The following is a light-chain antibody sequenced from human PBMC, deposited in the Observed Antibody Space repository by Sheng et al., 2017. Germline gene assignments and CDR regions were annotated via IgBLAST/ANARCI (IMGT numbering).Light chain of an antibody. V-gene: IGKV1-NL1*01. J-gene: IGKJ1*01. Sequence: DIQMTQSPSSLSASVGDRVTLTCRASQAIDNSLAWYQQKSGKAPKLLLYSASRLESGVPSRFSGSRSGTDYTVIISSLQPDDFATYYCQQYYTSPWTFGQGTKVEI. CDR3: QQYYTSPWT. CDR2: SAS. CDR1: QAIDNS.